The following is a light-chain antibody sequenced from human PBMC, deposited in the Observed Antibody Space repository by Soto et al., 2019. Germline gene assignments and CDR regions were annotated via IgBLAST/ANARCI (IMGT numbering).Light chain of an antibody. Sequence: QSVLTQSPSASASLGASVKLTCTLTSGHSSYAIAWHQQQPEKGPRYLMNLNGDGSHSKGDGIPDRFSGSSSGAERYLTISSLQSEDEADYYCSSYAGSSNVFGTGTKVTVL. CDR3: SSYAGSSNV. J-gene: IGLJ1*01. V-gene: IGLV4-69*01. CDR1: SGHSSYA. CDR2: LNGDGSH.